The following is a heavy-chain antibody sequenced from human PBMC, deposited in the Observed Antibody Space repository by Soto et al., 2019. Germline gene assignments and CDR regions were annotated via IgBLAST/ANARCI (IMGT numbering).Heavy chain of an antibody. Sequence: GGSLRLSCAASGFDFSRYAMSWVRQAPGRGLEWVSSISSGSSGIYYADSVKGRFTISRDNFKNTLYLQMNSLRAEDTAIYYCAKDQIRGPDYYGVDVWGQGTTVTVSS. CDR3: AKDQIRGPDYYGVDV. V-gene: IGHV3-23*01. J-gene: IGHJ6*02. CDR1: GFDFSRYA. CDR2: ISSGSSGI. D-gene: IGHD3-10*01.